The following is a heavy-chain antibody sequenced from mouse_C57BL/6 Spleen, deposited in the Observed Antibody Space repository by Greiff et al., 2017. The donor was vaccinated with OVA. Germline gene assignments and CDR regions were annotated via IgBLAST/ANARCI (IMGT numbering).Heavy chain of an antibody. CDR1: GFTFSDYG. Sequence: EVKLMESGGGLVKPGGSLKLSCAASGFTFSDYGMHWVRQAPEKGLEWVAYISSGSSTIYYADTVKGRFTISRDNAKNTLFLQMTSLRSEDTAMYYCARNRLHWYFDVWGTGTTVTVSS. CDR2: ISSGSSTI. V-gene: IGHV5-17*01. J-gene: IGHJ1*03. CDR3: ARNRLHWYFDV.